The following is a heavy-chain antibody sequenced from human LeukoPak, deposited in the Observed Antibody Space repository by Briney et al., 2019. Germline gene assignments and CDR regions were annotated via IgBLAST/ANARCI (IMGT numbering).Heavy chain of an antibody. D-gene: IGHD3-22*01. Sequence: SETLSLTCGVSGASFSGYYWSWIRQPLGKRLEWIGEINNGGLTNYNPSLTSRLNISIDTSKNQFSLRLSSVTAADTAVYYCARDYDSRGYYFGYWGQGTQVIVSS. J-gene: IGHJ4*02. CDR1: GASFSGYY. CDR3: ARDYDSRGYYFGY. V-gene: IGHV4-34*01. CDR2: INNGGLT.